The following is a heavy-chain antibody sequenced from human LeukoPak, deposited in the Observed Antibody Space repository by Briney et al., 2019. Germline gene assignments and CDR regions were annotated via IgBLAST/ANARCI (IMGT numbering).Heavy chain of an antibody. V-gene: IGHV3-48*04. CDR3: AREVKYYGMDV. CDR2: ISSSGSTI. J-gene: IGHJ6*02. CDR1: GFTFSSYW. D-gene: IGHD4-23*01. Sequence: GGSLRLSCAASGFTFSSYWMHWVRQAPGKGLVWVSYISSSGSTIYYADSVKGRFTISRDNAKNSLYLQMNSLRAEDTAVYYCAREVKYYGMDVWGQGTTVTVSS.